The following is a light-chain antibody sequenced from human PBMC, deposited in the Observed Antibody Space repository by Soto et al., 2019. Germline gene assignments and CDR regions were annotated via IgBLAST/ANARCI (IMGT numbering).Light chain of an antibody. V-gene: IGKV3-20*01. CDR2: AAS. CDR3: QQCGSSPWT. J-gene: IGKJ1*01. Sequence: EIVLTQSPGTLSLSPGERATLSYRASQSVSSYYLAWYQQKPGQAPRLLIYAASSRATGIPDRFNGGGSGTDFTLIISRLEPEDFAVYYCQQCGSSPWTFGQGTKVDIK. CDR1: QSVSSYY.